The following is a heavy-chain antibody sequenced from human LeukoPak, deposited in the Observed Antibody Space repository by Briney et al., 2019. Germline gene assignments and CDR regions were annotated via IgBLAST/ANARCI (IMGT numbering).Heavy chain of an antibody. D-gene: IGHD6-13*01. V-gene: IGHV1-69*06. CDR3: AREHRQQLVSDY. J-gene: IGHJ4*02. CDR2: IIPIFGTA. Sequence: EASVKVSCKASGGTFSSYAISWVRQAPGQGLEWMGGIIPIFGTANYAQKFQGRVTITADKSTSTAYMELSSLRSEDTAVYYCAREHRQQLVSDYWGQGTLVTVSS. CDR1: GGTFSSYA.